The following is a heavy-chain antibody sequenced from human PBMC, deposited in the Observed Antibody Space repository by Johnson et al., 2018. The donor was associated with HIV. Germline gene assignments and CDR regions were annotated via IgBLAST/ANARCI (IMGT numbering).Heavy chain of an antibody. D-gene: IGHD3-22*01. CDR3: ARGESAYYESSGYYSDDAFDI. Sequence: QVQLVESGGGVVQPGTSLRLSCAASGFTFSTYGMHWVRQAPGKGLEWVAVISYDGTYEFYADSVKGRFTISRDNSKNTLYLQMSSLRLEDTALYYCARGESAYYESSGYYSDDAFDIWGQGTMVTVSS. CDR2: ISYDGTYE. CDR1: GFTFSTYG. V-gene: IGHV3-30*03. J-gene: IGHJ3*02.